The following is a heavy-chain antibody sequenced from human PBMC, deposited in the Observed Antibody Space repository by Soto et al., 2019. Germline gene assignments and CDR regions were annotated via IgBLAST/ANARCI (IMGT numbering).Heavy chain of an antibody. CDR1: GFNFVAYS. CDR3: GRDPGFWGMPPSFDF. V-gene: IGHV3-48*01. D-gene: IGHD7-27*01. Sequence: QLVESGGGLVQPGESLRLSCAASGFNFVAYSMNWVRQAPGKGLEWVSYISTSTGTIYYRDSVRGRFTISRDNAKKSLYLQMNSLRAEDTAVYYCGRDPGFWGMPPSFDFWGQGALVTVSS. CDR2: ISTSTGTI. J-gene: IGHJ4*02.